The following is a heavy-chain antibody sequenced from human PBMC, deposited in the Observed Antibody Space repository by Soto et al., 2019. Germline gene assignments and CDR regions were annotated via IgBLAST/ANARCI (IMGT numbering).Heavy chain of an antibody. CDR2: ISGSGGST. J-gene: IGHJ4*02. CDR1: GFTFSSYA. CDR3: AKGHGTYYYDSSGYYLDY. V-gene: IGHV3-23*01. D-gene: IGHD3-22*01. Sequence: PGGSLRLSCAASGFTFSSYAMSWVRQAPGKGLEWVSAISGSGGSTYYADSVKGRFTISRDNSKNTLYLQMNSLRAEDTAVYYCAKGHGTYYYDSSGYYLDYWGQGTLVTVSS.